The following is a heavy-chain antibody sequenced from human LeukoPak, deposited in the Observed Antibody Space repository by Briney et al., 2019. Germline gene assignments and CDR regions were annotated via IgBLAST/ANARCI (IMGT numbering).Heavy chain of an antibody. CDR2: INPSGGST. Sequence: ASVKVSCKASGYTFTSYYMHWVRQAPGQGPEWMGIINPSGGSTSYAQKFQGRVTMTRDMSTSTVYMELSSLRSEDTAVYYCAREAIAAAGSFVFDPWGQGTLVTVSS. CDR1: GYTFTSYY. D-gene: IGHD6-13*01. CDR3: AREAIAAAGSFVFDP. V-gene: IGHV1-46*01. J-gene: IGHJ5*02.